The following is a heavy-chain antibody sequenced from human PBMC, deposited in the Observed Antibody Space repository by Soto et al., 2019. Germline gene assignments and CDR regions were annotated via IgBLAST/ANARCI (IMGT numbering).Heavy chain of an antibody. J-gene: IGHJ4*02. V-gene: IGHV3-15*01. CDR1: GFTFSNAW. Sequence: EVQLVESGGGLVKPGGSLRVSCAASGFTFSNAWMSWVRQAPGKGLEWVGRIRSKTDGGTSDYAAPVKGRFTISRDDSKNTLYLQMSSLKTEDTAVYYCTPDPWLGRSFEYWGQGTLVTVSS. D-gene: IGHD6-19*01. CDR2: IRSKTDGGTS. CDR3: TPDPWLGRSFEY.